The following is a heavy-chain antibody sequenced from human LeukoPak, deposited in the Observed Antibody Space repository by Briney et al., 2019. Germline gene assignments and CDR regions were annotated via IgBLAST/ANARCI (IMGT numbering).Heavy chain of an antibody. Sequence: PSETLSLTCAVYGGSFSGYYWSWIRQPPGKGLEWIGEINHSGSTNYNPSLKSRVTISVDTSKNQFSLKLSSVTAADTAVYYCARENAMISNYFDYWGQGTLVTVSS. CDR3: ARENAMISNYFDY. J-gene: IGHJ4*02. CDR2: INHSGST. CDR1: GGSFSGYY. D-gene: IGHD3-22*01. V-gene: IGHV4-34*01.